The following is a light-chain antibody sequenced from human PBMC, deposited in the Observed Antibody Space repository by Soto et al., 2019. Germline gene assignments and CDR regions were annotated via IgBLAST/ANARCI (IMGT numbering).Light chain of an antibody. J-gene: IGLJ1*01. CDR1: SSDIGTYEY. Sequence: QSALTQPASVSGSPGQSITISCAGSSSDIGTYEYVSWYQQYPGKAPKLMIYEVNYRPSGVSNRFSGSKSGNTASLTISGLQAEYEGDYYCNSMTTSTSTRFVFGTGTKLTVL. CDR3: NSMTTSTSTRFV. CDR2: EVN. V-gene: IGLV2-14*01.